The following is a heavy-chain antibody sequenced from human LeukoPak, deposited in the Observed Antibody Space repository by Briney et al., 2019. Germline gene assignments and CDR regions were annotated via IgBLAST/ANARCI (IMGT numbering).Heavy chain of an antibody. J-gene: IGHJ4*02. CDR3: AKATYYDFWSGYPQFEY. V-gene: IGHV4-61*02. Sequence: SETLSLTCTVSGGSINSGSYYWCWIRQPAGKGLEWIGRIFTSGSTNYNPSLNSRATMSLDTPNNQFSLNLKSVTAADSAVYYCAKATYYDFWSGYPQFEYWGQGTLVTVSS. D-gene: IGHD3-3*01. CDR2: IFTSGST. CDR1: GGSINSGSYY.